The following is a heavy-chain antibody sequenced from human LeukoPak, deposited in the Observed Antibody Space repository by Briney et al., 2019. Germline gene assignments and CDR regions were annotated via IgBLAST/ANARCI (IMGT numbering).Heavy chain of an antibody. D-gene: IGHD2-8*02. CDR2: ISSSGSA. CDR1: GDSLGIYK. J-gene: IGHJ4*02. CDR3: ATYRQVLLPFES. Sequence: SETLSLTCSVSGDSLGIYKWSWIRQPPGKGLEWIAHISSSGSAIYNPSLMSRVSMAVDTSKNQFSLRLISVTAADTAIYYCATYRQVLLPFESWGQGTLVTVSS. V-gene: IGHV4-4*09.